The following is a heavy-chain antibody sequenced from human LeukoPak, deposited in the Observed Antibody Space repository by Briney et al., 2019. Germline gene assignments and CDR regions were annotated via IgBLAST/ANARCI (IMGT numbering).Heavy chain of an antibody. CDR2: ISGGGVST. Sequence: GGSLRLSCVASGLPIGDFAMHWVRQAPGQGLEWVSLISGGGVSTFFADSAKGRFSISRDNSKNSLFLEMSSLRTEDTAMYYCARESGKFDYWGQGTLVAVSS. V-gene: IGHV3-43*02. J-gene: IGHJ4*02. CDR3: ARESGKFDY. CDR1: GLPIGDFA.